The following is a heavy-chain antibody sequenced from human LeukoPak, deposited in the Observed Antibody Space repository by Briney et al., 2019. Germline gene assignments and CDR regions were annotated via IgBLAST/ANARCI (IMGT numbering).Heavy chain of an antibody. CDR1: GYTFTGYY. D-gene: IGHD3-10*01. V-gene: IGHV1-2*02. Sequence: ASVKVSCKASGYTFTGYYMHWVRQAPGQGLEWMGWINPNSGGTNYAQKFQGRVTMTRDTSISTAYVELSRLRSDDTAVYYCARYVTMVRGVITKFDYWGQGTLVTVSS. J-gene: IGHJ4*02. CDR3: ARYVTMVRGVITKFDY. CDR2: INPNSGGT.